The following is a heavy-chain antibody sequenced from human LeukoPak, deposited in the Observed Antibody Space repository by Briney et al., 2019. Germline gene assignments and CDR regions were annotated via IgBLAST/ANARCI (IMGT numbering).Heavy chain of an antibody. D-gene: IGHD3-9*01. CDR1: GCTFTGYY. Sequence: ASVKVSCKASGCTFTGYYMHWVRQAPGQGLEWMGWINPNSGGTNYAQKFQGRVTMTRDTSISTAYMELSRLRSDDTAVYYCARRSYYDILTGVDYWGQGTLVTVSS. V-gene: IGHV1-2*02. J-gene: IGHJ4*02. CDR3: ARRSYYDILTGVDY. CDR2: INPNSGGT.